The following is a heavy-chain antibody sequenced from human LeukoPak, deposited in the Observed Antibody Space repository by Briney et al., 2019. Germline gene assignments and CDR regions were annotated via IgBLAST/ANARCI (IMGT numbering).Heavy chain of an antibody. Sequence: ASVKVSCKASGYTFTSYAMHWVRQAPGQRLEWMGWINVGNGNTRYSQKLQGRVTSTRDTAANTDYMELSSLRSVDAAVYSCARDDWNDKFTIYSYYYGMDVWGQGTTVTVSS. CDR3: ARDDWNDKFTIYSYYYGMDV. V-gene: IGHV1-3*01. CDR2: INVGNGNT. CDR1: GYTFTSYA. J-gene: IGHJ6*02. D-gene: IGHD1-1*01.